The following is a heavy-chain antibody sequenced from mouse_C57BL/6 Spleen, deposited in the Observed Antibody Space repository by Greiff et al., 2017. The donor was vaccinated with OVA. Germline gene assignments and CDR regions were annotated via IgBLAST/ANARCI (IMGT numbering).Heavy chain of an antibody. CDR2: VYPYNGGT. V-gene: IGHV1-36*01. CDR3: TRATVVAPFDY. CDR1: GFTFTDYY. D-gene: IGHD1-1*01. Sequence: EVQLQQSGPVLVKPGPSVKISCKASGFTFTDYYMHWVKQSHGKSLEWIVLVYPYNGGTSYNQKLKGKDTLTVDTASSTGYMELNSLTSEDSAVYYCTRATVVAPFDYWGQGTTLTVSS. J-gene: IGHJ2*01.